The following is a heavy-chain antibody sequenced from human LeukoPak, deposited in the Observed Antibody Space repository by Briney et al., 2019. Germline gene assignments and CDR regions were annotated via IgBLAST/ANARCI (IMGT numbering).Heavy chain of an antibody. CDR3: ARGSTEFDY. V-gene: IGHV3-23*01. J-gene: IGHJ4*02. CDR1: GFTFSTSA. CDR2: ISGRDGST. Sequence: GGSLRLSCAASGFTFSTSAMSWVRQAPGKGLEWVSAISGRDGSTSYADSVKGRFTISRDNSKNTLYLQLDSLRAEDTAVYYCARGSTEFDYWGQGTLVTVSS.